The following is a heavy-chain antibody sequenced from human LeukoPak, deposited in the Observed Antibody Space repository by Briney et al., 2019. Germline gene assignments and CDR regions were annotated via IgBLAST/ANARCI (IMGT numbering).Heavy chain of an antibody. D-gene: IGHD3-9*01. V-gene: IGHV4-39*07. CDR1: GGSISSSSYY. CDR2: IYYSGST. J-gene: IGHJ4*02. Sequence: SETMSLTCTVSGGSISSSSYYWGWIRQPPGKGLEWIGSIYYSGSTYYNPSLKSRVTISVDTSKNQFSLKLSSVTAADTAVYYCARELRKDYDILTGYYIERIDYWGQGTLVTVSS. CDR3: ARELRKDYDILTGYYIERIDY.